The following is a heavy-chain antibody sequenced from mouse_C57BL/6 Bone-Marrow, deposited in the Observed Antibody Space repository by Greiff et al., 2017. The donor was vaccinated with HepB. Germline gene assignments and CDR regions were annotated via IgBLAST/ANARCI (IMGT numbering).Heavy chain of an antibody. CDR3: TTEGPSGYY. CDR2: IDPDNGDT. J-gene: IGHJ2*01. Sequence: EVQLQQSGAELVRPGASVKLSCTASGFNIKDDYMHWVKQRPEQGLEWIGWIDPDNGDTKYAAKFQGKATKTADTSSNTAYLQLSSLTSEDTAVYYCTTEGPSGYYWGQGTTRTVSS. V-gene: IGHV14-4*01. CDR1: GFNIKDDY. D-gene: IGHD3-2*02.